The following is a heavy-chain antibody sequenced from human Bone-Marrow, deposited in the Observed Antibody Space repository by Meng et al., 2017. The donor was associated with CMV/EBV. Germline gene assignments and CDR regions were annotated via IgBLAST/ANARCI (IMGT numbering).Heavy chain of an antibody. CDR1: GYSISSGYY. CDR3: ARVYPIDY. D-gene: IGHD2-2*01. Sequence: SETVSLTCTVSGYSISSGYYWGWIRQPPGKGLEWIGSIYHSRSTYYNPSLKSRVTISVDTSKNQFSLKLSFVTAAETAVYYCARVYPIDYWGQGTLVTVSS. CDR2: IYHSRST. V-gene: IGHV4-38-2*02. J-gene: IGHJ4*02.